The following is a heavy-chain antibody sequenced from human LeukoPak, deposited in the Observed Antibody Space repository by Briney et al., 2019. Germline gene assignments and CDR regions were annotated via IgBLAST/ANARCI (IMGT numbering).Heavy chain of an antibody. Sequence: SETLSLTCAVYGGSFSGYYWSWLRQPPGKGLEWIGEINHSGSTNYNPSLKSRVTISVATSKNQFSLKLSSVTAADTAVYYCARDRAYGSGSYRYYYYYYMDVWGKGTTVTVSS. CDR1: GGSFSGYY. CDR3: ARDRAYGSGSYRYYYYYYMDV. CDR2: INHSGST. V-gene: IGHV4-34*01. J-gene: IGHJ6*03. D-gene: IGHD3-10*01.